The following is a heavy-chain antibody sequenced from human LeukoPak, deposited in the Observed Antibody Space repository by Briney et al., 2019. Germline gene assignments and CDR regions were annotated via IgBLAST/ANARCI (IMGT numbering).Heavy chain of an antibody. J-gene: IGHJ4*02. CDR2: IYYSGST. CDR1: GGSISSYY. Sequence: PSETLSLTCTVSGGSISSYYWSWIRQPPGKGLEWIGYIYYSGSTNYKPSLKSRVTISVDTSKNQFSLKLSSVTAADTAVYYCARPAGPNYFDYWGQGTLVTVSS. V-gene: IGHV4-59*12. CDR3: ARPAGPNYFDY.